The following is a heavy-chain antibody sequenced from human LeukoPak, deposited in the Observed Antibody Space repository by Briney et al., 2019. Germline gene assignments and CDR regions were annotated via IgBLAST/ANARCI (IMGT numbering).Heavy chain of an antibody. D-gene: IGHD1-26*01. CDR2: INHSGST. CDR3: ARDRWELPNDY. V-gene: IGHV4-34*01. J-gene: IGHJ4*02. Sequence: SETLSLTCTVSGGSISSYYWSWIRQPPGKGLEWIGEINHSGSTNYNPSLKSRVTISVDTSKNQFSLKLSSVTAADTAVYYCARDRWELPNDYWGQGTLVTVSS. CDR1: GGSISSYY.